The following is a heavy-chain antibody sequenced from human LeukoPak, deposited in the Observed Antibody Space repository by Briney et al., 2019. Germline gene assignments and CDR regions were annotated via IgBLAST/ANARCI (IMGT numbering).Heavy chain of an antibody. V-gene: IGHV4-61*08. CDR1: GGSISSGGYY. CDR2: IYHSGST. D-gene: IGHD3-10*01. Sequence: SETLSLTCTVSGGSISSGGYYWSWIRQPPGKGLEWIGYIYHSGSTNYNPSLKSRVTISVDTSKNQFSLKLSSVTAADTAVYYCARVVSMVRGAPGAFDIWGQGTMVTVSS. J-gene: IGHJ3*02. CDR3: ARVVSMVRGAPGAFDI.